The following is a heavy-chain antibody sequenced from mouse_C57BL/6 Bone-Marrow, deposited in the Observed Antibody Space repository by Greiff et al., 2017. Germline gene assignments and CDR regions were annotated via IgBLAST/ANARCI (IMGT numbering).Heavy chain of an antibody. Sequence: EVKLMESGPGLVKPSQTVFLTCTVTGISITTGNYRWSWIRQFPGNKLEWIGYIYYSGTITYNPSLTSRTTITRDTPKNQFFLEMNSLTAEDTATYYCARERLGLLRSWYFDVWGTGTTVTVSS. CDR2: IYYSGTI. CDR1: GISITTGNYR. J-gene: IGHJ1*03. D-gene: IGHD1-1*01. V-gene: IGHV3-5*01. CDR3: ARERLGLLRSWYFDV.